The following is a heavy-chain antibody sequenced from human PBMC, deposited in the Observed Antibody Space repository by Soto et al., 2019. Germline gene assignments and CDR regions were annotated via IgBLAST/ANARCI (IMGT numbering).Heavy chain of an antibody. D-gene: IGHD2-15*01. CDR1: GFTFSNSW. J-gene: IGHJ6*03. CDR3: TTDISSSCCYYYYMDV. CDR2: IKSKTDGGTT. V-gene: IGHV3-15*01. Sequence: GGSLRLSCAASGFTFSNSWMSWVRQAPGKGLEWVGRIKSKTDGGTTDYAAPVKGRFTISRDDSKNTLYLQMNSLKTEDTAVYYCTTDISSSCCYYYYMDVWGKGTTVTVSS.